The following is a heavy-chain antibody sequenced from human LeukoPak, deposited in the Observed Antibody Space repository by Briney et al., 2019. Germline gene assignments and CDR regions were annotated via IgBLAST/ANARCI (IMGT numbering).Heavy chain of an antibody. CDR1: GFTFSNYT. CDR2: TSTSSSYI. CDR3: ANVLQVGATIGRSAFDI. Sequence: PGGSLRLSCAASGFTFSNYTMNWVRQAPGKGLEWVSSTSTSSSYIYYADSVKGRFTVSIDNANNLLYLQMNSLRAEDTAVYYCANVLQVGATIGRSAFDIWGQGTMVTVSS. J-gene: IGHJ3*02. V-gene: IGHV3-21*06. D-gene: IGHD1-26*01.